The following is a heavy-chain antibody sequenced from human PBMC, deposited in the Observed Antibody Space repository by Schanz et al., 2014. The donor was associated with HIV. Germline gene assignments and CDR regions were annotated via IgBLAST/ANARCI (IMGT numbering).Heavy chain of an antibody. V-gene: IGHV1-18*01. CDR2: ISTYNGNT. CDR3: ARVNKDIGGYYFDY. Sequence: QVQLVQSGAEVKRPGASVTVSCTAAGSTFPDLDVNWVRQAAGQGLEWMGWISTYNGNTIYAQKFQGRVTMTTDTSTSTAYMELRSLRSDDTAVYYCARVNKDIGGYYFDYWGQGTLVTVSS. J-gene: IGHJ4*02. D-gene: IGHD2-15*01. CDR1: GSTFPDLD.